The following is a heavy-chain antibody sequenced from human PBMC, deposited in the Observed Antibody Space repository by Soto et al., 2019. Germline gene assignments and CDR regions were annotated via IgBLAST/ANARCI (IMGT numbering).Heavy chain of an antibody. CDR1: GGSFSGYY. D-gene: IGHD3-9*01. V-gene: IGHV4-34*01. J-gene: IGHJ4*02. CDR2: INHSGST. Sequence: SETLSLTCAVYGGSFSGYYWSWIRQPPGKGLEWIGEINHSGSTNYNPSLKSRVTISVDTSKNQFSLKLSSVTAADTAVYYCARVCILTGYYIDYRGQRTLVTVSS. CDR3: ARVCILTGYYIDY.